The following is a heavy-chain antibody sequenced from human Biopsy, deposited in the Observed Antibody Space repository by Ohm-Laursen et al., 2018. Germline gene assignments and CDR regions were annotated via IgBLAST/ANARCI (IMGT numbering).Heavy chain of an antibody. Sequence: GSLRLSCTASGFTFSSHAMSWVRQAPGKGLEWVSVISGSGGSTHYADSVKGRFTISRDNSKNTLFLQMKSLRAEDTAIYYCGRRPFFDYWSAYYFDHWGQGALVTVSS. J-gene: IGHJ5*02. CDR1: GFTFSSHA. CDR2: ISGSGGST. D-gene: IGHD3-3*01. CDR3: GRRPFFDYWSAYYFDH. V-gene: IGHV3-23*01.